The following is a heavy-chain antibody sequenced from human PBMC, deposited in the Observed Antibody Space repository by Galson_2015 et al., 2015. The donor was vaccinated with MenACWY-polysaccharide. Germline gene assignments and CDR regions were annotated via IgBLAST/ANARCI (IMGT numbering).Heavy chain of an antibody. CDR2: INPYNGNT. CDR3: ARDRLTNGVYSPSDY. CDR1: GYTFTNYG. Sequence: QSGAEVKEPGASVTVSCKASGYTFTNYGITWVRQARGQGLERMGWINPYNGNTNFAQKFQGRVTMTTDTSTRTAYMELRNLRSDDTAVYYCARDRLTNGVYSPSDYWGQGTQVPISS. V-gene: IGHV1-18*01. D-gene: IGHD2-8*01. J-gene: IGHJ4*02.